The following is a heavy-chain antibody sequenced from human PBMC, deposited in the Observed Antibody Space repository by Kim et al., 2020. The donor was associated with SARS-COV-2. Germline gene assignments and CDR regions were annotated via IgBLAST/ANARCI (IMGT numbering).Heavy chain of an antibody. D-gene: IGHD6-19*01. CDR1: GFTFSSYG. V-gene: IGHV3-30*18. CDR2: ISYDGSNK. CDR3: AKASSREQWLVKG. Sequence: GGSLRLSCAASGFTFSSYGKHWVRKAPGKGLGRVALISYDGSNKYYTDSVNGRFTISRDNSKNTLYLQMDSLRAEDTAVYYCAKASSREQWLVKGWGHGTTVAVSS. J-gene: IGHJ6*02.